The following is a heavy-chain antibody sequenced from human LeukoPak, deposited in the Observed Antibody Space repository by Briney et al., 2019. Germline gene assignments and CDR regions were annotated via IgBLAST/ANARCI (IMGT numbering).Heavy chain of an antibody. D-gene: IGHD2-2*01. CDR2: INPNSGDT. V-gene: IGHV1-2*02. CDR1: VYTFTVHY. Sequence: ASVTVSCKASVYTFTVHYMYWVRQAPGQGREWVGWINPNSGDTNYAQKFQGRVTMTRDTAISTAYMDLNRLTSDDTAVYYCARRLTTSQDLDYWGQGTLVTVSS. J-gene: IGHJ4*02. CDR3: ARRLTTSQDLDY.